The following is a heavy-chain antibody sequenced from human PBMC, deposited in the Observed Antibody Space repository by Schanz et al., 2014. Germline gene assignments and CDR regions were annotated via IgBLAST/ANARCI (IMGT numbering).Heavy chain of an antibody. J-gene: IGHJ4*02. Sequence: VQVVQSGGGLVKPGGSLRLSCAASGFTFSSYWMHWVRQVPGKGLVWVSSINTGGDSTYYADSVKGRFTISRDNSRDTVYLQMNSLRADDTAMYYCARWFLIRGVILDSWGQGTLVTVSS. CDR1: GFTFSSYW. CDR2: INTGGDST. V-gene: IGHV3-21*03. D-gene: IGHD3-10*01. CDR3: ARWFLIRGVILDS.